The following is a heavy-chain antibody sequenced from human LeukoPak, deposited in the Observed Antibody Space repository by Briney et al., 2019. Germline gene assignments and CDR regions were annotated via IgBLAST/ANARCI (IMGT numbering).Heavy chain of an antibody. CDR2: NYPGYSDI. CDR3: AVRELRSFDY. D-gene: IGHD5-12*01. V-gene: IGHV5-51*03. J-gene: IGHJ4*02. CDR1: GYSFTSYW. Sequence: KPGVPLKISCKGSGYSFTSYWIGGLREMPGKGLEGMGINYPGYSDIIYSSSFQGQVTIYADKSISTAYLQWSSLKASDTAMYYCAVRELRSFDYWGQGTLVTVSS.